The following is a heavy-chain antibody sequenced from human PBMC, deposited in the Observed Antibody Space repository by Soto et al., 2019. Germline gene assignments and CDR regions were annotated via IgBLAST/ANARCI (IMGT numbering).Heavy chain of an antibody. CDR1: AGSFIGYY. Sequence: SETLSLTCAVYAGSFIGYYWSWIRQRPGKGLEWIGEINHSGSTNYNPSLKSRVTISVDTSKNQFSLKLSSVTAADTAVYYCATKEMATMSGNYWGQGTLVTVSS. V-gene: IGHV4-34*01. CDR2: INHSGST. J-gene: IGHJ4*02. D-gene: IGHD3-10*01. CDR3: ATKEMATMSGNY.